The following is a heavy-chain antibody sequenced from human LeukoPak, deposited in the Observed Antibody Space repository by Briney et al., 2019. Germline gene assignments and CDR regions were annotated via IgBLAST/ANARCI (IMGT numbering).Heavy chain of an antibody. D-gene: IGHD6-13*01. Sequence: PGGSLRLSCAASGVTFSSYAMSWVRQAPGKGLEWVAVISYDGSNKYYAYSVKGRFTISRDNYKNTLYLQMNSLRAEDTAVYYCASNIAAAGTEPDYWGQGTLVTVSS. J-gene: IGHJ4*02. CDR2: ISYDGSNK. V-gene: IGHV3-30-3*01. CDR3: ASNIAAAGTEPDY. CDR1: GVTFSSYA.